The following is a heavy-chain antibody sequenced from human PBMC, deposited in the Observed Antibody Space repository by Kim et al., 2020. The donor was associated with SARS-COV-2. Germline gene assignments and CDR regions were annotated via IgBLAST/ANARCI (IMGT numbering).Heavy chain of an antibody. D-gene: IGHD3-16*02. CDR3: TTDRSYDYVWGSYRYNGY. Sequence: VKGRFTISRDDSKNTLYLQMNSLKTEDTAVYYCTTDRSYDYVWGSYRYNGYWGQGTLVTVSS. J-gene: IGHJ4*02. V-gene: IGHV3-15*01.